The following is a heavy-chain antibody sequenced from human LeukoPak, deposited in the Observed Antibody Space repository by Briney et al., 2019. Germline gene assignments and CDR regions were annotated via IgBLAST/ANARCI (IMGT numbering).Heavy chain of an antibody. CDR2: IIPILGIA. D-gene: IGHD2-2*02. CDR3: ARVGSLGYCSSTSCYTHWYFDL. Sequence: GASVKVSCKASGGTFSSYTISWVRQAPGQGLEWMGRIIPILGIANYAQKFQGRVTITADKSTSAAYMELSSLRSEDTAVYYCARVGSLGYCSSTSCYTHWYFDLWGRGTLVTVSS. J-gene: IGHJ2*01. V-gene: IGHV1-69*02. CDR1: GGTFSSYT.